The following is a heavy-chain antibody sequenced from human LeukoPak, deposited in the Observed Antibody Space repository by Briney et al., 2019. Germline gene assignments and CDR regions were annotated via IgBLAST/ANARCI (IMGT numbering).Heavy chain of an antibody. CDR3: ARYFYDSSGYYLNDY. D-gene: IGHD3-22*01. J-gene: IGHJ4*02. CDR1: GYTFTSYG. CDR2: ISAYNGNT. V-gene: IGHV1-18*01. Sequence: ASVKVSCKASGYTFTSYGIGWVRQAPGQGLEWMGWISAYNGNTNYAQKLQGRVTMTTDTSTSTAYMELRSLRSDDTAVYYCARYFYDSSGYYLNDYWGQGTLVTVSS.